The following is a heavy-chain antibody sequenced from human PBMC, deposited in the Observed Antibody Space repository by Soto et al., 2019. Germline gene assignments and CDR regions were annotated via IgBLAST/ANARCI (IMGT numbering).Heavy chain of an antibody. D-gene: IGHD2-21*02. CDR3: ARDGGDCGYRLPYYYYIGMDV. Sequence: QVQLVQSGAEEKQPGASVRVSCKASGYAFSSYAMHWVRQAPGQRLEWMGWINIGSGNTEYSQNFQDRITITRDTSASTVYMELSSLRSEDTAVYYCARDGGDCGYRLPYYYYIGMDVWGQGTTVTVSS. V-gene: IGHV1-3*05. CDR1: GYAFSSYA. J-gene: IGHJ6*02. CDR2: INIGSGNT.